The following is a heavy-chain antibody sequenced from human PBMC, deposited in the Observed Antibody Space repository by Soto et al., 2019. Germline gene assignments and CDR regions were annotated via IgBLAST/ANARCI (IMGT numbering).Heavy chain of an antibody. CDR1: GYTFTGYY. Sequence: ASVKVSCKASGYTFTGYYMHWVRQAPGQGLEWMGWINPNSGGTNYAQKFQGWVTMTRDTSISTAYMELSRLRSDDTAVHYCARGRWSPSFYYYYGMDVWGQGTTVTVSS. J-gene: IGHJ6*02. CDR2: INPNSGGT. D-gene: IGHD2-15*01. V-gene: IGHV1-2*04. CDR3: ARGRWSPSFYYYYGMDV.